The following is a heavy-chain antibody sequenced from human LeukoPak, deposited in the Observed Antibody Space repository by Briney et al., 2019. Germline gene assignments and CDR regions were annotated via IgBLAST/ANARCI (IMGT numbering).Heavy chain of an antibody. CDR2: LYYSGST. CDR1: GGSISSNNYY. J-gene: IGHJ4*02. D-gene: IGHD1-26*01. V-gene: IGHV4-39*07. Sequence: PSETLSLTCTVSGGSISSNNYYWGWIRQPPGKGLEWIGSLYYSGSTNYNPSLKSRVTISVDTSKNQFSLKLSSVTAADTAVYYCARRALSGRDFDYWGQGTLVTVSS. CDR3: ARRALSGRDFDY.